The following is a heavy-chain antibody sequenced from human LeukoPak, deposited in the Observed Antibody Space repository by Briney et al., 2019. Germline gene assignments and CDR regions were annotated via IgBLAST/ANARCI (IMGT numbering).Heavy chain of an antibody. J-gene: IGHJ6*03. V-gene: IGHV3-23*01. D-gene: IGHD3-3*01. CDR2: ISGSGGST. CDR1: AFTFSTYA. CDR3: AKNFFSYYYYMDV. Sequence: GGSLRLSCAASAFTFSTYAMSWVRQAPGKGLEWVSAISGSGGSTYYVDSVKGRFTISRDNSKNTLYLQMNSLRAEDTAVYYCAKNFFSYYYYMDVWGKGTTVTVSS.